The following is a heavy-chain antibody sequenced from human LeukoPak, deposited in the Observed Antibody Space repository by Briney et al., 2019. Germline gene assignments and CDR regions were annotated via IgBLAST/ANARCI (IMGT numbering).Heavy chain of an antibody. V-gene: IGHV1-8*03. CDR2: MNPNSGNT. J-gene: IGHJ3*02. CDR3: ARTTIFGVVTAYDAFDI. D-gene: IGHD3-3*01. Sequence: ASVKVSCKASGYTFTSYDINWVRQATGQGLEWMGWMNPNSGNTGYAQKFQGRVTITRSTSISTAYMELSSLRSEDTAVYYCARTTIFGVVTAYDAFDIWGQGTMVTVSS. CDR1: GYTFTSYD.